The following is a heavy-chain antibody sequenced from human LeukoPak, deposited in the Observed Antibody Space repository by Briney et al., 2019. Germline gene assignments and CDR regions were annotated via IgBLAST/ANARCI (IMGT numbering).Heavy chain of an antibody. V-gene: IGHV4-39*01. CDR2: IYYSGST. D-gene: IGHD5-24*01. J-gene: IGHJ4*02. Sequence: SETFSLTCTVSGDSISSSSYSWGWIRQPPGKGLEWIGIIYYSGSTYYNPSLKSRVTISVDTSKNQFSLRLSSVTAADTAVYYCAESRRRIETFDYWGQGTLVTVSS. CDR1: GDSISSSSYS. CDR3: AESRRRIETFDY.